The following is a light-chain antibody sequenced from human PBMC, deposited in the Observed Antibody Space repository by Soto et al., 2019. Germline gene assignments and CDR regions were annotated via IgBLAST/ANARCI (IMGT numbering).Light chain of an antibody. CDR3: NSYTGSSPVA. Sequence: QSALTQPASVSGSPGQAMTISCTGTSSDVGGYNYVSWYQQHPGKAPKLIIFEFTSRPSGVSNRFSGSKSGNTASLTISGLQAQDEAEYYCNSYTGSSPVAFGGGTKLTVL. V-gene: IGLV2-14*01. CDR2: EFT. CDR1: SSDVGGYNY. J-gene: IGLJ2*01.